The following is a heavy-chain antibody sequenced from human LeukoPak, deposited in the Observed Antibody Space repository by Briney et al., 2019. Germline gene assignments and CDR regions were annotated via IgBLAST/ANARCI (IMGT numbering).Heavy chain of an antibody. CDR1: GGSISSYY. J-gene: IGHJ4*02. Sequence: PSETLSLTCTVSGGSISSYYWSWIRQPPGEGLEWIGYIYYSGSTNYNPSLKSRVTISVDTSKNQFSLKLSSVTAADTAVYYCARVGSSGVDYWGQGTLVTVSS. CDR2: IYYSGST. D-gene: IGHD6-19*01. CDR3: ARVGSSGVDY. V-gene: IGHV4-59*01.